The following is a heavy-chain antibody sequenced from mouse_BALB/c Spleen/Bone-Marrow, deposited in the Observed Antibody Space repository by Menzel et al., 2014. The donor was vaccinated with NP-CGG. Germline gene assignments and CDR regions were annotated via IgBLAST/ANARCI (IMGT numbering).Heavy chain of an antibody. CDR3: AREKLLRNFFAY. V-gene: IGHV1-7*01. Sequence: QVQLKESGAELAKPGASVKMSCKASGYTFTSYWVHWGKQRPGQGLEWIGYINPSTGYTEYNQKFKDKATLTADKSSSTAYMQLSSLTSEDSAVYYCAREKLLRNFFAYWGQGTLVTVSA. D-gene: IGHD1-1*01. J-gene: IGHJ3*01. CDR1: GYTFTSYW. CDR2: INPSTGYT.